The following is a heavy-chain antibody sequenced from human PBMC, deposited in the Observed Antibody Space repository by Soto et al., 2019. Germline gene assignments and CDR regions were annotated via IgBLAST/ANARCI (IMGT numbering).Heavy chain of an antibody. CDR1: GFTFSSYS. Sequence: EVQLVESGGGLVKPGGSLRLSCAASGFTFSSYSMNWVRQAPGKRLEWVSSISSSSSYIYYADSVKGRFTISRDNAKNSLYLQRNSLRAEDTAVYYCAREVVWFGEAFDIWGQGTMVTVSS. CDR2: ISSSSSYI. D-gene: IGHD3-10*01. CDR3: AREVVWFGEAFDI. J-gene: IGHJ3*02. V-gene: IGHV3-21*01.